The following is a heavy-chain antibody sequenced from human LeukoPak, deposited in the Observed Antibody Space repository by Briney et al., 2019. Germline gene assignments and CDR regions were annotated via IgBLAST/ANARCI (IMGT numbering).Heavy chain of an antibody. CDR3: AKDRTVGASYWYFDL. CDR2: ISRNGRTT. J-gene: IGHJ2*01. CDR1: GFTFKSYT. D-gene: IGHD1-26*01. Sequence: GGSLRLSCAASGFTFKSYTMTWVRQAPGKGLEWVSSISRNGRTTSYADSVKGRFTISRDSSKNTLFLHMNTLRAEDTAIYYCAKDRTVGASYWYFDLWGRGTLVTVSS. V-gene: IGHV3-23*01.